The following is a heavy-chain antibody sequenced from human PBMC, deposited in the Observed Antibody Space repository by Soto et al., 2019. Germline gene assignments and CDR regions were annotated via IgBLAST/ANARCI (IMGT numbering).Heavy chain of an antibody. J-gene: IGHJ4*02. Sequence: QITLKESGPTLVNPTQTLTLTCTFSGFSLSTSGVGVGWIRQPPGKALEWLALIYWDDDKRYSPSLKSRLTITKDTSKNQVVLTMTNMDPVDTATYYCAHRPPWDDFWSGYSQNGGYFDYWGQGTLVTVSS. CDR3: AHRPPWDDFWSGYSQNGGYFDY. D-gene: IGHD3-3*01. CDR2: IYWDDDK. V-gene: IGHV2-5*02. CDR1: GFSLSTSGVG.